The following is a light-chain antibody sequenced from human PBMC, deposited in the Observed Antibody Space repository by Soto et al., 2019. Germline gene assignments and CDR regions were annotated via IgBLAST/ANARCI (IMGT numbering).Light chain of an antibody. Sequence: QSALTQPASVSGSPGQSITISCTGTSSDVGAYNYVSWYQLHPDKAPKLMIYDVSNRPSGVSNRFSGSKSVNTASLTISGLQAEDEADYYCSSYTSSSAYVFGPGTKLTVL. V-gene: IGLV2-14*03. J-gene: IGLJ1*01. CDR3: SSYTSSSAYV. CDR2: DVS. CDR1: SSDVGAYNY.